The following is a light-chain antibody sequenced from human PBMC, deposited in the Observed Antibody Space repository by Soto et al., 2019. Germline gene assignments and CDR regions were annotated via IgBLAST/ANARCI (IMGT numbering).Light chain of an antibody. J-gene: IGKJ3*01. CDR3: QQYFSIPFT. Sequence: DIQMTQSPSSLSATVGDRVTITCRASQTIGKYLNWYQQQPGKVPKLLIYDASYLQSGVPSRFSGSESGTDFTLNISDLRPEDFATYYCQQYFSIPFTFGPGTKVDIK. CDR2: DAS. CDR1: QTIGKY. V-gene: IGKV1-39*01.